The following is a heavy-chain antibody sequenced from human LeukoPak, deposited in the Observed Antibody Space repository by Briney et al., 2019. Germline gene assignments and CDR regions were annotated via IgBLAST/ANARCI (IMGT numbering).Heavy chain of an antibody. CDR3: GRDGAAAGTEIDF. CDR2: ISYDGSNK. D-gene: IGHD6-13*01. Sequence: GGSLRLSCAASGFTFSSYAMHWVRQAPGKGLEWVAVISYDGSNKYYADSVKGRFTISRDNSKNTLYLQMNSLRAEDTAVYYCGRDGAAAGTEIDFWGQGTLVTVSS. CDR1: GFTFSSYA. V-gene: IGHV3-30-3*01. J-gene: IGHJ4*02.